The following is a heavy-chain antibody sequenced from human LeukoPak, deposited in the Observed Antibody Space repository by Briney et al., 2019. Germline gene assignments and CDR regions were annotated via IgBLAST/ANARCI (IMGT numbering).Heavy chain of an antibody. V-gene: IGHV1-8*02. J-gene: IGHJ5*02. CDR1: GYTFTNYD. Sequence: ASVEVSCKASGYTFTNYDIDWVRQAAGHGLEWMGWMNAKSGNTMYAQKFQGRVTMTRDTTINTAYMELCGLTSEDTGVYYCAKVAVTEYNYVDPCGERTLVTVSS. CDR3: AKVAVTEYNYVDP. D-gene: IGHD1-1*01. CDR2: MNAKSGNT.